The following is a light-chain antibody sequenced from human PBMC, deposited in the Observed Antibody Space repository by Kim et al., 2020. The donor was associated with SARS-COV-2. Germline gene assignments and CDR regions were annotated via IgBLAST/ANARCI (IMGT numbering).Light chain of an antibody. J-gene: IGLJ3*02. CDR3: QSADSSGNVWV. Sequence: SYELTQPPSVSVSPGQTARITCSGDALPKQYAYWYQQKPGQAPVLVIYKDSERPSGIPARFSGSSSGTTVTLTISSVQAEDEADYYCQSADSSGNVWVFGGGTQLTVL. CDR1: ALPKQY. CDR2: KDS. V-gene: IGLV3-25*03.